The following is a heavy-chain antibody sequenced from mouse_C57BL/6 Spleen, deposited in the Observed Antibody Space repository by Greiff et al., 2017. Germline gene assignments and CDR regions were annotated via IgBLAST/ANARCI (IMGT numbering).Heavy chain of an antibody. J-gene: IGHJ4*01. CDR2: IYPRSGNT. D-gene: IGHD2-4*01. Sequence: QVQLQQSGAELARPGASVKLSCTASGYTFTSYGISWVKQRTGQGLEWIGEIYPRSGNTYYNEKFKGKATLTADKSSSTAYMELRSLTSEDAAVYFCARGGDYDGYYAMDYWGQGTSVTVSS. V-gene: IGHV1-81*01. CDR3: ARGGDYDGYYAMDY. CDR1: GYTFTSYG.